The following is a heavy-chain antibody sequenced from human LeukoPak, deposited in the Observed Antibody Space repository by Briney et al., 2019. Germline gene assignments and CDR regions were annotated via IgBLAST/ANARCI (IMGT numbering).Heavy chain of an antibody. Sequence: GGSLRLSCAASGFTFSAYTLNWVRQAPGKGLEWVSYISNTSNTIYYADSVKGRFTISRDNSKNTLYLQMTSLRAEDTAVYYCAKEAVAGSYYYYMDVWGKGTTVTVSS. CDR3: AKEAVAGSYYYYMDV. J-gene: IGHJ6*03. V-gene: IGHV3-48*01. CDR2: ISNTSNTI. D-gene: IGHD6-19*01. CDR1: GFTFSAYT.